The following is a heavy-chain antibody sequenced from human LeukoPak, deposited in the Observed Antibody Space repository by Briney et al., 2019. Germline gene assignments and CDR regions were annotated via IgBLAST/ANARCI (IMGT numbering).Heavy chain of an antibody. V-gene: IGHV5-51*01. Sequence: PGESLKISCKGSGYSFTSYWIGWVRQMPGKGLEWMGIIYPGDSDTRYSPSFQGQVTISADKSISTAYLQWSSLKASDTAMYYCASRIAVAENAFDIWGQGTMVTVSS. D-gene: IGHD6-19*01. J-gene: IGHJ3*02. CDR3: ASRIAVAENAFDI. CDR2: IYPGDSDT. CDR1: GYSFTSYW.